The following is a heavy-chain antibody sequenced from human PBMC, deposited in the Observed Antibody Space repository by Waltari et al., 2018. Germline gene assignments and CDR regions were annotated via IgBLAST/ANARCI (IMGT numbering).Heavy chain of an antibody. CDR2: INVDGGYI. V-gene: IGHV3-74*01. CDR3: ARKAGSGYPYGPFYYDN. D-gene: IGHD5-12*01. CDR1: GFRFGDYW. J-gene: IGHJ4*02. Sequence: EVHLAESGGGVVQPGGSLRLSCTGSGFRFGDYWLHWVSQAPGKGLEWVSRINVDGGYISYGDSVKGRFTISRDNAKNTVFLQLNSLRADDTAVYFCARKAGSGYPYGPFYYDNWGQGTLVTVSS.